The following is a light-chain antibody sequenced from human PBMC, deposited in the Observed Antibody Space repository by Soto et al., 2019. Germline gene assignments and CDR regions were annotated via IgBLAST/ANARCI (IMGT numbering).Light chain of an antibody. Sequence: QSALTQPRSVSGSPGQSVTISCTGTSSDVGAYNSVSWYQHHPDKAPKLIIYEVTKRPSGVPDRFSGSKSANTDSLTISGLQAEDEADYHCLSYAGNYNYVFGTGTKLTVL. J-gene: IGLJ1*01. CDR3: LSYAGNYNYV. CDR2: EVT. CDR1: SSDVGAYNS. V-gene: IGLV2-11*01.